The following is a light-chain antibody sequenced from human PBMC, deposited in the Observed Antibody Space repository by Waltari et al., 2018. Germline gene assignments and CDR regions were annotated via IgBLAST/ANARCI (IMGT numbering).Light chain of an antibody. CDR2: AAS. J-gene: IGKJ2*01. CDR3: QQYYSYPLYT. Sequence: AIRMTQSPSSFSASTGDRVTITCRASQGISSYLAWYQQKPGKAPKLLIYAASTLQSGVPSRFSGSGSGTDFTLTLSCLQSEDFATYYWQQYYSYPLYTFGQGTKLEIK. CDR1: QGISSY. V-gene: IGKV1-8*01.